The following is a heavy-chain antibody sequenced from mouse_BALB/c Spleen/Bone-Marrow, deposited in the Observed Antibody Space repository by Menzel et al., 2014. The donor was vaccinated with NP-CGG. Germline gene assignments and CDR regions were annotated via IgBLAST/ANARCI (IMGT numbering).Heavy chain of an antibody. D-gene: IGHD2-14*01. CDR2: IDPANGYT. CDR1: GFNIKDTY. V-gene: IGHV14-3*02. J-gene: IGHJ1*01. Sequence: EVQLQQSGAELVKPGASVKLSCTASGFNIKDTYMHWVKQRPEQGLEWIGRIDPANGYTKYDPKFQGKATITAATSSNTAYLQLSSLTSEDTAVYYCARLGYRYGYWFFDVWGAGTPVTVSS. CDR3: ARLGYRYGYWFFDV.